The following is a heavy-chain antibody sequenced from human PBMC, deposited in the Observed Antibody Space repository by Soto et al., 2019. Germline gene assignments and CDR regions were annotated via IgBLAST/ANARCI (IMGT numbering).Heavy chain of an antibody. CDR1: GFTFSSYA. V-gene: IGHV3-23*01. CDR2: ISGSGGST. CDR3: AKGSWQSPSPFDY. Sequence: EVQLLESGGGLVQPGGSLRLSCAASGFTFSSYAMSWVRQAPGKGLEWVSAISGSGGSTYYADSVKGRFTISRDNSKNTLYLQMNSLRAEDTAVYYSAKGSWQSPSPFDYWGQGTLVTVSS. J-gene: IGHJ4*02.